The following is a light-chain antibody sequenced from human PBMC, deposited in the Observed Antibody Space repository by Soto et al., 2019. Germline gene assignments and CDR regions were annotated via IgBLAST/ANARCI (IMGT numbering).Light chain of an antibody. J-gene: IGKJ4*01. V-gene: IGKV2-28*01. CDR1: QSLLYSNGYIY. Sequence: DIVMTQSPLSLSVTPGEPASISCRSSQSLLYSNGYIYLDWYLQKPGQSPQLLIYLGSNRASGVPDRLSGSGSTTDFTLKISSVEAEDVGVYYCMQALQTPLTFGGGTRVEIK. CDR3: MQALQTPLT. CDR2: LGS.